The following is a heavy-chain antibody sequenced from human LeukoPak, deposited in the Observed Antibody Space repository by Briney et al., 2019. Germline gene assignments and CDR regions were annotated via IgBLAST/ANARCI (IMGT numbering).Heavy chain of an antibody. V-gene: IGHV4-59*08. CDR2: LFHSGTP. D-gene: IGHD6-13*01. Sequence: SETLSLTCTVSGGSISTYYWSWIRQAPGKGLEWIGYLFHSGTPRYNPSLKSRVTISADTSKNQFFLTLNSTTAADTAVYFCARRRGWKQQLVYFDYWGQGTLVTVSS. CDR3: ARRRGWKQQLVYFDY. CDR1: GGSISTYY. J-gene: IGHJ4*02.